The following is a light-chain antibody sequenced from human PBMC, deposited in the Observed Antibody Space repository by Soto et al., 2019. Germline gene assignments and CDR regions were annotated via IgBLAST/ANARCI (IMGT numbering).Light chain of an antibody. CDR2: DAS. V-gene: IGKV3D-20*02. CDR3: QQRANWPLT. CDR1: QSVSSSY. Sequence: EIVMTQSPATLSVSPGARATLSCRASQSVSSSYLAWYQQKPGQAPRLLIYDASNRATGVPARFSGSGSGTDFTLTISSLESEDFAVYYCQQRANWPLTFGGGTKVDIK. J-gene: IGKJ4*01.